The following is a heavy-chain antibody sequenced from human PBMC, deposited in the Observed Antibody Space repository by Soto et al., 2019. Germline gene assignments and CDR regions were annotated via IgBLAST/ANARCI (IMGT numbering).Heavy chain of an antibody. Sequence: QVQLQESGPGLVTPSETLSLTCTVSGDSVGNENYYWAWIRQSLGKGLEWIGYIYYSGTTNYNSHLKSRVTLSVDTSRNQFSLSLTSVTAADTAVYFCARSQRGRTAFTFDYWGQGVLVTVSS. D-gene: IGHD1-26*01. V-gene: IGHV4-61*01. J-gene: IGHJ4*02. CDR1: GDSVGNENYY. CDR2: IYYSGTT. CDR3: ARSQRGRTAFTFDY.